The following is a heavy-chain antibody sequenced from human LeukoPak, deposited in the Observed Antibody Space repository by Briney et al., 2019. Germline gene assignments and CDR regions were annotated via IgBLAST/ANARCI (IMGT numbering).Heavy chain of an antibody. J-gene: IGHJ4*02. CDR3: AKEGEGYNYGYAY. D-gene: IGHD5-18*01. CDR1: GFTFDEYA. V-gene: IGHV3-23*01. Sequence: GGSLRLSCAGPGFTFDEYAMHWVRQAPGKGLEWVSATSGSGDKTYYADSVKGRFTISRDNSKNTVYLQMNRLRIEDTAEYYCAKEGEGYNYGYAYWGQGTLVTVSS. CDR2: TSGSGDKT.